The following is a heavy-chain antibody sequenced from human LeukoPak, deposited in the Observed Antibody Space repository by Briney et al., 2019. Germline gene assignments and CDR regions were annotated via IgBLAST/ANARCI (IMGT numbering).Heavy chain of an antibody. CDR1: GYTFTSYY. CDR3: AAGYCSGGSCYSPVSGDAFDI. J-gene: IGHJ3*02. Sequence: ASVKVSCKASGYTFTSYYMHWVRQAPGQGLEWMGWINPNSGGTNYAQKFQGRVTITRDMSTSTAYMELSSLRSEDTAVYYCAAGYCSGGSCYSPVSGDAFDIWGQGTMVTVSS. V-gene: IGHV1-2*02. CDR2: INPNSGGT. D-gene: IGHD2-15*01.